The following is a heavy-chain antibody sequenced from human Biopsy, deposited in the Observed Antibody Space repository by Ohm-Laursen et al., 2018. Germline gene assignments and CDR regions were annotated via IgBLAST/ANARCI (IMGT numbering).Heavy chain of an antibody. CDR2: ISPSGGGT. V-gene: IGHV1-46*01. J-gene: IGHJ6*02. Sequence: ASVKVSCKGSEFSFSRYDMHWVRQAPGRGLEWMGIISPSGGGTMDTQKFQDRLTMTRDTSTSTVHMELKSLKSEDTAVYYCAIFEGYSDDNLDYEHYGMDVWGQGTTVTVSS. CDR1: EFSFSRYD. CDR3: AIFEGYSDDNLDYEHYGMDV. D-gene: IGHD1-26*01.